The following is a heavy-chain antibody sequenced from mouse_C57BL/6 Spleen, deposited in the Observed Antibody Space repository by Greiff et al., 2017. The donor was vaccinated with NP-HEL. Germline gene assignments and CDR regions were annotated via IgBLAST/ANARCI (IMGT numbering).Heavy chain of an antibody. J-gene: IGHJ4*01. V-gene: IGHV1-82*01. D-gene: IGHD2-5*01. CDR1: GYAFSSSW. Sequence: VQLQQSGPELVKPGASVKISCKASGYAFSSSWMNWVKQRPGKGLEWIGRIYPGDGDTNYNGKFKGKATLTADKSSSTAYMQLSSLTSEDSAVYCCARSHYYSNLYYAMDYWGQGTSVTVSS. CDR3: ARSHYYSNLYYAMDY. CDR2: IYPGDGDT.